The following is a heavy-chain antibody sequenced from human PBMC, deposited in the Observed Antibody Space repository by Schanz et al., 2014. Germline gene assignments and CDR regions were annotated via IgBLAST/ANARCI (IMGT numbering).Heavy chain of an antibody. J-gene: IGHJ6*03. CDR2: MNPNSGDT. CDR1: GYPFTSDD. Sequence: VQLEQSGAEVKKPGSSVKVSCRASGYPFTSDDITWVRQAPGQGLEWMGWMNPNSGDTGYPRKFQDRVTMTRNTSISTAYMELNSLTSEDTAVYYCAGTYCSSTSCYTGYYYMDVWGKGTTVTVSS. CDR3: AGTYCSSTSCYTGYYYMDV. D-gene: IGHD2-2*02. V-gene: IGHV1-8*01.